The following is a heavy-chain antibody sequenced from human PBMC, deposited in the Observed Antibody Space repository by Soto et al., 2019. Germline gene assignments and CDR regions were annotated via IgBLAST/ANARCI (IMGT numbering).Heavy chain of an antibody. Sequence: QVQLVQSGAEVKKPGSSVKVFCKASGGTFSSYTISWVRQAPGQGLEWMGRIIPILDIANYAQKFQGRVTITADKSTSTAYMELSSLRSEDTAVYYCARAPSGYDFYYYGMDVWGQGTTVTVSS. D-gene: IGHD5-12*01. CDR3: ARAPSGYDFYYYGMDV. CDR2: IIPILDIA. CDR1: GGTFSSYT. J-gene: IGHJ6*02. V-gene: IGHV1-69*02.